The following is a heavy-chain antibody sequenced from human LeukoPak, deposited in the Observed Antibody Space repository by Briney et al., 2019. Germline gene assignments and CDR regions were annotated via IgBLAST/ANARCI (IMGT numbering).Heavy chain of an antibody. J-gene: IGHJ5*02. Sequence: SGGSLRLSCAASGFSFSTYAMSWVRQAPGKGLEWVSTISTSGGGTYYADSVKGRFTISRDNSKSTLYLQMNSLRAEDTGIYYCVKDRLIWTAYHTWFDPWGQGTLVTVSS. CDR3: VKDRLIWTAYHTWFDP. CDR2: ISTSGGGT. D-gene: IGHD3/OR15-3a*01. CDR1: GFSFSTYA. V-gene: IGHV3-23*01.